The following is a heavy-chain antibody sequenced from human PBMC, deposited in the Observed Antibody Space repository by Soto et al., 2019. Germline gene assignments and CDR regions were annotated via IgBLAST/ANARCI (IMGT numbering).Heavy chain of an antibody. CDR2: MNPNSGNT. V-gene: IGHV1-8*01. CDR3: ARGHKTDY. Sequence: QVQLLQSGAEVKKPGASVKVSCKASGYTFTSYDINWVRQATGHGLEWMGWMNPNSGNTGYAQKFQGRVTMTRNTSISTVYRELGSLRSEDTDVYYCARGHKTDYWGQGTLVTVYS. CDR1: GYTFTSYD. J-gene: IGHJ4*02.